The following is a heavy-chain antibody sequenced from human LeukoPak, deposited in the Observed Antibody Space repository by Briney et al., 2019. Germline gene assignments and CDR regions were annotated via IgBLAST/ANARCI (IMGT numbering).Heavy chain of an antibody. J-gene: IGHJ4*02. CDR2: ISWNSGSI. D-gene: IGHD3-10*01. CDR3: AKGRVWFGEVSGSIMDY. Sequence: SLRLSCAASGFTFDEYAMHWVRQAPGKGLEWVSGISWNSGSIGYADSVKGRFTISRDNAKNSLYQQMNSLRAEDTALYYCAKGRVWFGEVSGSIMDYWGQGTLVTVSS. V-gene: IGHV3-9*01. CDR1: GFTFDEYA.